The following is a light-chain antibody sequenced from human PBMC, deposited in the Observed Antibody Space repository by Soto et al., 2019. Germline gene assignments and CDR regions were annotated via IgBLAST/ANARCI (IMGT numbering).Light chain of an antibody. V-gene: IGKV4-1*01. J-gene: IGKJ1*01. CDR1: QIVLYSSNNKNY. CDR3: QQYYSTPPT. Sequence: DLLLTPSPDSLAVSLGERATMNCKSSQIVLYSSNNKNYLAWYQQEPGQPPKLLIYWASTRESGVPDRFSGSGSGTDFTLTISSLQAEDVAVYYCQQYYSTPPTFGQGTKVDIK. CDR2: WAS.